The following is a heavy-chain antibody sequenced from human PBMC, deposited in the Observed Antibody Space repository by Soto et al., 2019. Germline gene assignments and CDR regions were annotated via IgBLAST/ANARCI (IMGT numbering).Heavy chain of an antibody. Sequence: QVQLQESGPGLVKPSQTLSLICTVSGGSINSGDFYWSWIRQPPGKGLEWIGYIYYSGSTYYNPSLESRVTISSDTSRNQFSLKLSSVTVADTAVYYCARDRRWGRWLQRYFDSWGQGTLVTVSS. CDR2: IYYSGST. D-gene: IGHD3-16*01. J-gene: IGHJ4*02. CDR3: ARDRRWGRWLQRYFDS. CDR1: GGSINSGDFY. V-gene: IGHV4-30-4*01.